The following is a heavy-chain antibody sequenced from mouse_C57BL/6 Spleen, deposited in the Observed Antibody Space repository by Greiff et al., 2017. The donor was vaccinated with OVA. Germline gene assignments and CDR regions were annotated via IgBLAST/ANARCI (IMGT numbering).Heavy chain of an antibody. J-gene: IGHJ1*03. CDR2: ISDGGSYT. Sequence: EVMLVESGGGLVKPGGSLKLSCAASGFTFSSYAMSWVRQTPEKRLEWVATISDGGSYTCYPDNVKGRFTISRDNAKNNLYLQMSHLKSEDTAMYYCARETGSGYWYFDVWGTGTTVTVSS. CDR1: GFTFSSYA. D-gene: IGHD4-1*01. V-gene: IGHV5-4*01. CDR3: ARETGSGYWYFDV.